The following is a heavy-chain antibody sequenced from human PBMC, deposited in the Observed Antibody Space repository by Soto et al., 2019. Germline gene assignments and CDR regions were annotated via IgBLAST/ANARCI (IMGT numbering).Heavy chain of an antibody. CDR1: GGSISSSSYY. D-gene: IGHD7-27*01. CDR3: ARGVWVRGNWFDP. CDR2: IYYSGST. J-gene: IGHJ5*02. Sequence: PSETLSLTCTVSGGSISSSSYYWGWIRQPPGKGLEWIGSIYYSGSTNYNPSLKSRVTISVDTSKNQFSLKLSSVTAADTAVYYCARGVWVRGNWFDPWGQGTLVTVSS. V-gene: IGHV4-39*07.